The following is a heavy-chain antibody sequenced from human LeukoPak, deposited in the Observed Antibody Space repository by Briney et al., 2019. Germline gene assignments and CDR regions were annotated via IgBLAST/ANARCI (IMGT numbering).Heavy chain of an antibody. J-gene: IGHJ4*02. D-gene: IGHD3-10*01. V-gene: IGHV4-39*01. CDR2: IYYSGST. Sequence: SETLSLTCTVSGGSISSSSYYWGWIRQPPGKGLEWIGSIYYSGSTYYNPSLKSRVTISVDTSKNQFSLKLSSVTAADTAVYYCAESLSSGSYHFDYWGQGTLDTVSS. CDR1: GGSISSSSYY. CDR3: AESLSSGSYHFDY.